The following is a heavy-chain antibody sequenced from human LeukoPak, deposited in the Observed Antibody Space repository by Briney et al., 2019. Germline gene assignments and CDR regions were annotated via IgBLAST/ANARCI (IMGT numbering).Heavy chain of an antibody. D-gene: IGHD3-22*01. CDR3: AKDPTHYRVWDDYDSTVLSY. Sequence: GGTLRLSCAASGFTFSSFGMSWVRQAPGKGLEWVSSISSGSTYIYYADSVRGRFTVSRDNAKNSLHLQMNSLRAEDTAVYYCAKDPTHYRVWDDYDSTVLSYWGQGTLVTVSS. CDR1: GFTFSSFG. J-gene: IGHJ4*02. CDR2: ISSGSTYI. V-gene: IGHV3-21*01.